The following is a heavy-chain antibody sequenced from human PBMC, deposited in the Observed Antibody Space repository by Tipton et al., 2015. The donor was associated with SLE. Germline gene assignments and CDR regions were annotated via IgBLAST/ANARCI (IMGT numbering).Heavy chain of an antibody. D-gene: IGHD6-19*01. Sequence: QLVQSGAEVKKPGASVKVSCKASGYTFTSYGISWVRQAPGKGLEWVANIKQDGSEKYYVDSVKGRFTISRDNAKNSLYLQMNSLRAEDTAVYYCATNPPVGGWSKIFDYWGQGTLVTVSS. CDR3: ATNPPVGGWSKIFDY. CDR2: IKQDGSEK. CDR1: GYTFTSYG. V-gene: IGHV3-7*01. J-gene: IGHJ4*02.